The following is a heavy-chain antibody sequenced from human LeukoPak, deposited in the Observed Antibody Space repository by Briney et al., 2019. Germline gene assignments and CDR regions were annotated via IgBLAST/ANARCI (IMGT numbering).Heavy chain of an antibody. D-gene: IGHD3-22*01. CDR3: AKDGRITMIVVVPDWYFDL. CDR1: GFTFSSYG. Sequence: GGSLRLSCAASGFTFSSYGMHWVRQAPGKGLEWVSAISGSGGSTYYADSVKGRFTISRDNSKNTLYLQMNSLRAEDTAVYYCAKDGRITMIVVVPDWYFDLWGRGTLVTVSS. V-gene: IGHV3-23*01. J-gene: IGHJ2*01. CDR2: ISGSGGST.